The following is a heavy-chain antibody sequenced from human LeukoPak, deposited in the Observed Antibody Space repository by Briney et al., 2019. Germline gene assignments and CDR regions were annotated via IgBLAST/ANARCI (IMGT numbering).Heavy chain of an antibody. J-gene: IGHJ4*02. D-gene: IGHD3-3*01. CDR3: TTDEWR. V-gene: IGHV3-15*01. CDR1: GFTFRSYA. Sequence: GGSLRLSCAASGFTFRSYAMSWVRQAPGKGLEWVGRIKSKTDGGTTDHAAPVKGRFTISRDDSKNMLYLQMNSLKTEDTAVYFCTTDEWRWGQGTLVTVSS. CDR2: IKSKTDGGTT.